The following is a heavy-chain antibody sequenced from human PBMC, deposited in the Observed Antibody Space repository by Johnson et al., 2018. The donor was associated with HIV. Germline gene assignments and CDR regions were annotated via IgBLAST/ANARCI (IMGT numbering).Heavy chain of an antibody. CDR1: GFTFSSYA. J-gene: IGHJ3*01. D-gene: IGHD1-26*01. CDR2: ISYDGSIK. V-gene: IGHV3-30*14. Sequence: QVQLVESGGGVVQPGRSLRLSCAASGFTFSSYAMHWVRQAPGKGLEWVAVISYDGSIKYYADSVKGRFTVSSDNSKNTLCLQMNSLRVEDTPVSSCASGGPLSGSDECCFDVWGQGTMVTVSS. CDR3: ASGGPLSGSDECCFDV.